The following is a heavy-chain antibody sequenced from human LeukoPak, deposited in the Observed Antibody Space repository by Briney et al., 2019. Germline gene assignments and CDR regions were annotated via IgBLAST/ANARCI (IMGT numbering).Heavy chain of an antibody. J-gene: IGHJ4*02. CDR2: IYHCGST. D-gene: IGHD1-1*01. V-gene: IGHV4-30-2*01. CDR3: ARGRGTDY. Sequence: SETLSLTCSVSGGSMSSGAHYWNWIRQPPGKGLEWIGYIYHCGSTYYNPSLKSRVTISVDRSKNQFSLKLSSVTAADTAVYYCARGRGTDYWGQGTLVTVSS. CDR1: GGSMSSGAHY.